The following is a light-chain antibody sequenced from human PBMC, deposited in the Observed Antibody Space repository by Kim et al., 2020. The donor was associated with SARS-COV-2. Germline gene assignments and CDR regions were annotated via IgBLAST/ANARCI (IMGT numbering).Light chain of an antibody. J-gene: IGKJ4*01. CDR3: HQYGTSPFT. CDR1: KIVSSNS. V-gene: IGKV3-20*01. Sequence: SPGERAATSCRASKIVSSNSLAWFQQKPGQAPRLLISGASFRATGIPDRFSGSGSGTDFTLTISRLEPEDFAVYYCHQYGTSPFTFGGGTKVDIK. CDR2: GAS.